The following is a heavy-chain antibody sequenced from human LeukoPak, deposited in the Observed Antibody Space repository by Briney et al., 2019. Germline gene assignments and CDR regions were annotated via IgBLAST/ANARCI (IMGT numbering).Heavy chain of an antibody. Sequence: GGSLRLSCAASGFTFSSYAMSWVRQVPGKGLEWVSAINGSGGSTYYADSVKGRFTISRDNSKNTLYLQMNSLRAEDTAVYYCAKVRYDNSVFDYWGQGTLVTVSS. V-gene: IGHV3-23*01. CDR2: INGSGGST. CDR3: AKVRYDNSVFDY. D-gene: IGHD3-22*01. J-gene: IGHJ4*02. CDR1: GFTFSSYA.